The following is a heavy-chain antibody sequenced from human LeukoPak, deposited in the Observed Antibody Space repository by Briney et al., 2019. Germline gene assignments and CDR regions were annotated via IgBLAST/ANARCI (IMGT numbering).Heavy chain of an antibody. CDR1: GGSISRSGYY. V-gene: IGHV4-39*01. CDR2: IYYSGST. J-gene: IGHJ4*02. D-gene: IGHD1-26*01. CDR3: ARDSGSYYHY. Sequence: SETLSLTCTVSGGSISRSGYYWGWIRQPPGKGLEWIGSIYYSGSTYYNPSLKSRVTISVDTSKNQFSLKLSSVTAADTAVYYCARDSGSYYHYWGQGTLVTVSS.